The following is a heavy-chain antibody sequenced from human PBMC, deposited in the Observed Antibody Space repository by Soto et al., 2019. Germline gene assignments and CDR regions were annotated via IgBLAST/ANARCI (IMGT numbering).Heavy chain of an antibody. V-gene: IGHV3-53*01. Sequence: VQLQQWGAGLLKPSETLSLTCAVYGGSFSGYYWSWIRQPPGKGLEWVSVIYSGGSTYYADSVKGRFTISRDNSTNTLYLQMNSLRAGDTAVYFCGLGYNLDYWGQGTLVTVSS. D-gene: IGHD5-12*01. CDR1: GGSFSGYY. CDR2: IYSGGST. CDR3: GLGYNLDY. J-gene: IGHJ4*02.